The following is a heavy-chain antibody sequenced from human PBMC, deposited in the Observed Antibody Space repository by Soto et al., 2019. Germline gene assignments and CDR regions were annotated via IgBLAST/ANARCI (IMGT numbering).Heavy chain of an antibody. J-gene: IGHJ4*02. Sequence: QLQLQESGPGLVKLSEPLSLTCTVSGASISSSSYYWGWIRQPPGKGLERIGSIYYSGSTYYNPYIKRRVSIPVGRSKNQFSLTLSSVTAADTAVYYCASRDSSPHYRYWGQGTLVTVSS. CDR1: GASISSSSYY. D-gene: IGHD2-15*01. CDR3: ASRDSSPHYRY. CDR2: IYYSGST. V-gene: IGHV4-39*01.